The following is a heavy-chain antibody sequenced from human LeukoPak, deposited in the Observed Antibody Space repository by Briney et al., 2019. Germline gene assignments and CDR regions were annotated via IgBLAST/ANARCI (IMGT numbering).Heavy chain of an antibody. Sequence: GGSLRLSCAASGFTFSSYGMHWVRQAPGKGLEWVAVIWYDGSHIFYADSVKGRFTISRDNSKNTVYLQMNSLRDEDTAVYYCARGHCGGDCFFPVDYWGQGTLVTVSS. CDR2: IWYDGSHI. D-gene: IGHD2-21*02. V-gene: IGHV3-33*01. CDR1: GFTFSSYG. J-gene: IGHJ4*02. CDR3: ARGHCGGDCFFPVDY.